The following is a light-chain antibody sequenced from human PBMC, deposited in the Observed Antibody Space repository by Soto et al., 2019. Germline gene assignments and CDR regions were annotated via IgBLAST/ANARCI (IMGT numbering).Light chain of an antibody. CDR3: QQSHSMPIT. V-gene: IGKV1-39*01. J-gene: IGKJ3*01. CDR2: AAF. Sequence: DIQMTQSPPSLSASVGDRVTITCRASQSISYHLNWYQQKPGKAPKLLIYAAFSLQSGAPSRFSGSGSGTDFTLTISSLQPEDFAVYYCQQSHSMPITFGPGTKVDIK. CDR1: QSISYH.